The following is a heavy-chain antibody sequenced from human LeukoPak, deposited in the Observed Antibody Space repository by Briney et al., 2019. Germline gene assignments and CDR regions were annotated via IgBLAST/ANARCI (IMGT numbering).Heavy chain of an antibody. D-gene: IGHD6-13*01. CDR2: ISAYNGNT. CDR3: ARVLLQQLWGYYYYYMDV. Sequence: GASVKVSCKASGYTFTSYGISWVRQAPGQGLEWMEWISAYNGNTNYAQKLQGRVTMTTDTSTSTAYMELRSLRSEDTAVYYCARVLLQQLWGYYYYYMDVWGKGTTVTISS. V-gene: IGHV1-18*01. J-gene: IGHJ6*03. CDR1: GYTFTSYG.